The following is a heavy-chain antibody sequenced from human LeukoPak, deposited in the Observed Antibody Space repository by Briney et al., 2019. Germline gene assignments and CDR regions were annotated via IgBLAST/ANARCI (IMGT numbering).Heavy chain of an antibody. CDR2: ISYDGSNK. V-gene: IGHV3-30*19. D-gene: IGHD5-24*01. CDR1: GFTFSSYG. Sequence: PGGSLRLSCAASGFTFSSYGMHWVRQAPGKGLEWVAVISYDGSNKYYADSVKGRFTISRDNSKNTLYLQMNSLRAEDTAVYYCARGQSVESLDYWGQGTLVTVSS. CDR3: ARGQSVESLDY. J-gene: IGHJ4*02.